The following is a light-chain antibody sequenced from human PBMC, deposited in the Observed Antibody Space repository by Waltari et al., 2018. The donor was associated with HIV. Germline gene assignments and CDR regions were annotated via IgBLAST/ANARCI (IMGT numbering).Light chain of an antibody. CDR1: SSDVGGYKY. CDR2: EVS. J-gene: IGLJ1*01. CDR3: SSYTSSSTLV. Sequence: QSALTQPASGSGSPGQSIPISCHGTSSDVGGYKYFSWYQQHPGKAPKLMIYEVSNRPSGVSNRFSGSKSGNTASLTISGLQAEDEADYYCSSYTSSSTLVFGTGTKVTVL. V-gene: IGLV2-14*01.